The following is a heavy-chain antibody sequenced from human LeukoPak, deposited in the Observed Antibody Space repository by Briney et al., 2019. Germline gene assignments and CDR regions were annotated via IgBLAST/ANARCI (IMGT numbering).Heavy chain of an antibody. Sequence: SVKVFCKASGYTFTSYGISWVRQAPGQGLEWMGRIIPIFGTANYAQKFQGRVTITTDESTSTAYMELSSLRSEDTAVYYCARDHGYGGYAEITYYFDYWGQGTLVTVSS. V-gene: IGHV1-69*05. J-gene: IGHJ4*02. D-gene: IGHD5-12*01. CDR3: ARDHGYGGYAEITYYFDY. CDR2: IIPIFGTA. CDR1: GYTFTSYG.